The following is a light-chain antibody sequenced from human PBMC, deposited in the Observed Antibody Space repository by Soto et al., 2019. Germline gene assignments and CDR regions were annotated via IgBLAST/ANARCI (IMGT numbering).Light chain of an antibody. Sequence: QSVLTQPASVSGSPGLSITISCTGTSSDVGSYNLVSWFQQHPGKAPKLMIYEANKRPSGVSNRFSGSKSGNTASLTISGLQAEDEADHYCCSYAGSSTYVFGTGTKVTVL. V-gene: IGLV2-23*01. CDR3: CSYAGSSTYV. CDR1: SSDVGSYNL. J-gene: IGLJ1*01. CDR2: EAN.